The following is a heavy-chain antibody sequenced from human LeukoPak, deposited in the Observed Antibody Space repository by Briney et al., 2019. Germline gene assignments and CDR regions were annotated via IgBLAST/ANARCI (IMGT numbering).Heavy chain of an antibody. V-gene: IGHV4-34*01. CDR3: ASGGDGYSFDY. CDR2: INHSGST. D-gene: IGHD5-24*01. J-gene: IGHJ4*02. CDR1: GGSFSGYY. Sequence: SETLSLTCAVYGGSFSGYYWSWIRQPPGKGLEWIGEINHSGSTNYNPSLKSRVTISVDTSKNQFSLKLSSETAADTAVYYCASGGDGYSFDYWGQGTLVTVSS.